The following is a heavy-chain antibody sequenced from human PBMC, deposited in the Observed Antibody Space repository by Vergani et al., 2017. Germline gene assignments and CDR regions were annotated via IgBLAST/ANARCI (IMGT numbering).Heavy chain of an antibody. CDR2: VYWNDDE. CDR1: GFSLTTGGEG. D-gene: IGHD3-9*01. J-gene: IGHJ3*01. Sequence: QITLRESGPTLVKPTQTLTLTCTFSGFSLTTGGEGVGWIRQPPGRALEWLAFVYWNDDERYSPSLKSRVTITKHTSKNEVILTMATMDPVDTATYYCVHRLGCFDWDRAFDVWGPGTMVTVSS. V-gene: IGHV2-5*01. CDR3: VHRLGCFDWDRAFDV.